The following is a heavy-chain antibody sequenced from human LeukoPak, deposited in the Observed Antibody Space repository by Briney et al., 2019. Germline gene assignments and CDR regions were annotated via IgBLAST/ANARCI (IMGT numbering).Heavy chain of an antibody. Sequence: GGSLRLSCAASGFTFSNAWMSWVRQTPGKGLEWVSTISGTDDSTYYADSVKGRFTISRDNSKNTLYLQMDSLRAEDTAVYHCARDRAVGYYDSGGHVIFDYWGQGTLVTVSS. CDR2: ISGTDDST. D-gene: IGHD3-22*01. V-gene: IGHV3-23*01. CDR3: ARDRAVGYYDSGGHVIFDY. CDR1: GFTFSNAW. J-gene: IGHJ4*02.